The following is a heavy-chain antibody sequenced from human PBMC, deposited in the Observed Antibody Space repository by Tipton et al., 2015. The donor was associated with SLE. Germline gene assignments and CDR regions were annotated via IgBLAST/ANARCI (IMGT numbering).Heavy chain of an antibody. CDR2: IYHSGST. CDR1: GYSISSGYY. Sequence: TLSLTCAVSGYSISSGYYWGWIRQPPGKGLEWIGSIYHSGSTYYNPSLKSRVTISVDTSKNQFSLKLSSVTAADTAVYYCARGGGTPYYFDYWGQGTLVTVSS. V-gene: IGHV4-38-2*01. J-gene: IGHJ4*02. CDR3: ARGGGTPYYFDY. D-gene: IGHD1-26*01.